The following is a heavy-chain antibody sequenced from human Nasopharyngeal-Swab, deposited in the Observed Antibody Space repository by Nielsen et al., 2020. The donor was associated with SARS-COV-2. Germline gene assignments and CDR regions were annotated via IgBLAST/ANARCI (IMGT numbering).Heavy chain of an antibody. CDR2: ISSSSSTI. J-gene: IGHJ6*02. V-gene: IGHV3-48*04. Sequence: GGSLRLSCAASGFTFSSYSMNWVRQAPGKGLEWASYISSSSSTIYYADSVKGRFTISRDNAKNSLYLQMNSLRAEDTAVYYCARIYSNSYYYYYGMDVWGQGTTVTVSS. D-gene: IGHD4-11*01. CDR1: GFTFSSYS. CDR3: ARIYSNSYYYYYGMDV.